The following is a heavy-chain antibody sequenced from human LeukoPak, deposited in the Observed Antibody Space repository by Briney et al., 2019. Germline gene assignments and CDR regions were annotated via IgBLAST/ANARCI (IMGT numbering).Heavy chain of an antibody. V-gene: IGHV3-23*01. D-gene: IGHD6-19*01. CDR3: AKDLSSAWYLFDF. CDR2: ISVREGST. CDR1: GFTFSNYD. Sequence: PGGSLRLSCAASGFTFSNYDMTWVRQAPRKGLEWVSAISVREGSTFYAHSVKGRFTICRDNSKNTLYLQMNSLRAEDTAVYYCAKDLSSAWYLFDFWGQGTLVTVSS. J-gene: IGHJ4*02.